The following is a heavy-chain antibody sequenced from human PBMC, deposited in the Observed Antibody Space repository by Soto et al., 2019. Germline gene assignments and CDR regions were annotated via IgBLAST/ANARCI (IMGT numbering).Heavy chain of an antibody. V-gene: IGHV5-10-1*01. D-gene: IGHD2-2*02. J-gene: IGHJ6*02. CDR3: ARQAVVVPAAIRYYYYVMDV. CDR2: LNPSDSYT. Sequence: AASLKICCNGSGYSFTSDWISWVGRMRWKGLEWMGRLNPSDSYTNYSPSFQGHVTISADKSISTAYLQWSSLNASDTAMYYCARQAVVVPAAIRYYYYVMDVWGQGTTVTVSS. CDR1: GYSFTSDW.